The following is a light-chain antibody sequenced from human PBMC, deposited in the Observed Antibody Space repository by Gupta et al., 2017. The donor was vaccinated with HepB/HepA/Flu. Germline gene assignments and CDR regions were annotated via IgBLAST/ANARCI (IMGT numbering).Light chain of an antibody. CDR3: LQDGSSPIT. V-gene: IGKV3-20*01. Sequence: EIVLTQSPGTLSLSPGERATLSCRASQSVSSSYLAWYQQKPGQAPRLLIYGASSRATGIPDRFSGSGSGTEFTLTISRLEPEDFAVYYCLQDGSSPITFGGGTKLEIK. CDR1: QSVSSSY. CDR2: GAS. J-gene: IGKJ4*01.